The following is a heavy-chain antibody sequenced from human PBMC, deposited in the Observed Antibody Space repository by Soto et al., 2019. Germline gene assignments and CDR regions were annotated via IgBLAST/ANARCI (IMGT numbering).Heavy chain of an antibody. CDR2: ISAYNGNT. Sequence: ASVKVSCKASGYTFTSYGISWERQAPGQGLEWMGWISAYNGNTNYAQKLQGRVTMTTDTSTSTAYMELRSLRSDDTAVYYCARDRYGDYWFDPWGQGTLVTVSS. CDR3: ARDRYGDYWFDP. J-gene: IGHJ5*02. D-gene: IGHD4-17*01. CDR1: GYTFTSYG. V-gene: IGHV1-18*01.